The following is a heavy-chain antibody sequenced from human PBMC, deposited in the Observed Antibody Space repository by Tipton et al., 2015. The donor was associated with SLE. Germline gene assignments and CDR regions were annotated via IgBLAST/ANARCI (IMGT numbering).Heavy chain of an antibody. V-gene: IGHV4-34*01. CDR3: ARLDAHSDSRQFVYYMDV. D-gene: IGHD2-15*01. Sequence: TLSLTCAVYGDSFSAYYWNWIRQTPGKGLEWIGEVDHGGNTNYTLSLKSRVTISVDPSKSQFSLNLISVTAADTAVYYCARLDAHSDSRQFVYYMDVWGTGTTVTVSS. CDR2: VDHGGNT. J-gene: IGHJ6*03. CDR1: GDSFSAYY.